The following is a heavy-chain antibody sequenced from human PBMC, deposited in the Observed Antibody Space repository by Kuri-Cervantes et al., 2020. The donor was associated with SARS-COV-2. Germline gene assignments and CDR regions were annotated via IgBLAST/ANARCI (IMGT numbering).Heavy chain of an antibody. CDR2: IYYSGST. CDR1: GGPISSYY. D-gene: IGHD2-21*01. CDR3: ARAAYCGGDCYYYFDY. Sequence: ESLKISWTVSGGPISSYYWSWIRQPPGKGLEWIGYIYYSGSTNYNPPLNSRVTISVDTSKNQFSLKLSSVTAADTAVYYCARAAYCGGDCYYYFDYWGQGTLVTVSS. V-gene: IGHV4-59*01. J-gene: IGHJ4*02.